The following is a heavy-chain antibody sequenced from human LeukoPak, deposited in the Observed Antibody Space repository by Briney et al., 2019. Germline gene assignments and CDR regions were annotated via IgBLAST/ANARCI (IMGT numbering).Heavy chain of an antibody. J-gene: IGHJ6*02. V-gene: IGHV4-61*08. CDR1: GGSISSGGYY. CDR3: ARHRGLGYGSGVTFYYGMDV. D-gene: IGHD3-10*01. Sequence: PSQTLSLTCTVSGGSISSGGYYWSWIRQPPGKGLEWIGYIYYSGSTNYNPSLKSRVTISVDTSKNQFSLKLSSVTAADTAVYYCARHRGLGYGSGVTFYYGMDVWGQGTTVTVSS. CDR2: IYYSGST.